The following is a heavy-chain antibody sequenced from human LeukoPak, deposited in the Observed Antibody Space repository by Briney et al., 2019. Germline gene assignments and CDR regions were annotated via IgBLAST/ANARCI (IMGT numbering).Heavy chain of an antibody. CDR1: GFTFSTYA. D-gene: IGHD2-21*02. J-gene: IGHJ4*02. CDR2: ISGSGGVT. Sequence: GGSLRLSCAASGFTFSTYAMSWVRQAPGKGLEWVSVISGSGGVTYYADSVKGRLTISRDNSKNTLYLQMNSLRVEDTAVYYCTKCMTASGTCFFASWGQGTLVTVSS. CDR3: TKCMTASGTCFFAS. V-gene: IGHV3-23*01.